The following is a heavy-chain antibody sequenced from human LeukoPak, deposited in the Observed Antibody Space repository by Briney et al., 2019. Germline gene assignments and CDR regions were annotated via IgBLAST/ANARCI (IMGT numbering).Heavy chain of an antibody. CDR3: ASASSHRIAAGGDY. J-gene: IGHJ4*02. CDR2: INSDGSSR. Sequence: GGSLRLSCAASGFTFSDYGVNWVRQAPGKGLVWVSRINSDGSSRNYADSVKGRFTISRDNAKNTLYLQMNSLRAEDTAVYYCASASSHRIAAGGDYWGQGTLVTVSS. CDR1: GFTFSDYG. D-gene: IGHD6-13*01. V-gene: IGHV3-74*01.